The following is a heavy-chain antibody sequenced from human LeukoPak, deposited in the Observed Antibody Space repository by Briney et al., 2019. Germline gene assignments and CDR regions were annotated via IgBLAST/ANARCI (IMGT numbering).Heavy chain of an antibody. CDR1: GFTFSSYG. J-gene: IGHJ1*01. Sequence: YPGGSLRLSCAASGFTFSSYGMHWVRQAPGKGLEWVAVIWYDGSNKYYGDSVKGRFTISRDNSKKTLYLQMNSLRVEDTAVYYCARGDGYNDAEYLQHWGQGTLVTVSS. D-gene: IGHD5-24*01. CDR3: ARGDGYNDAEYLQH. V-gene: IGHV3-33*01. CDR2: IWYDGSNK.